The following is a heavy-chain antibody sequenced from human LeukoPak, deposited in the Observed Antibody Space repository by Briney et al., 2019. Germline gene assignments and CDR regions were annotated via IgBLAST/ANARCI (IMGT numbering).Heavy chain of an antibody. D-gene: IGHD5-18*01. J-gene: IGHJ5*02. CDR1: GGSFSGYY. V-gene: IGHV4-34*01. CDR2: TNHSGST. CDR3: ARGRRGYSYTPTNWFDP. Sequence: SETLSLTCAVYGGSFSGYYWSWIRQPPGKGLEWIGETNHSGSTNYNPSLKSRVTISVDTSKNQFSLKLSSVTAADTAVYYCARGRRGYSYTPTNWFDPWGQGTLVTVSS.